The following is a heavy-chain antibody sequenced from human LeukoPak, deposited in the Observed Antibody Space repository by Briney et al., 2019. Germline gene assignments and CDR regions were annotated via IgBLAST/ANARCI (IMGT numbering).Heavy chain of an antibody. V-gene: IGHV5-51*03. J-gene: IGHJ3*02. D-gene: IGHD3-22*01. CDR2: IYPGDSDT. Sequence: GESLKISCKGSGYSFTSYWIGWVRQMPGKGLEWMGIIYPGDSDTRYSPSFQGQVTISADKSISAAYLQWSSLKASDTAMYYCARPLDYDDSSGYYGAFDIWGQGTMVTVSS. CDR3: ARPLDYDDSSGYYGAFDI. CDR1: GYSFTSYW.